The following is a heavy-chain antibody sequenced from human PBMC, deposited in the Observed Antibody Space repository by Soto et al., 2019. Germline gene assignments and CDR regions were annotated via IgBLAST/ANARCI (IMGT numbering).Heavy chain of an antibody. D-gene: IGHD3-22*01. CDR1: GGSISSSSYY. Sequence: QLQLQESGPGLVKPSETLSLTCTVSGGSISSSSYYWGWIRQPPGKGLEWIGSIYYSGSTYYNPSLKSRVTISVDTSKNQFSLKLSSVTAADTAVYYCATSLPDYYDSSGDAFDIWGQGTMVTVSS. CDR3: ATSLPDYYDSSGDAFDI. J-gene: IGHJ3*02. V-gene: IGHV4-39*01. CDR2: IYYSGST.